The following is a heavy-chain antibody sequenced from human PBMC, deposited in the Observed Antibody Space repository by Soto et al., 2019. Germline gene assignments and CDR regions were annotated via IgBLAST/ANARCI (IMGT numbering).Heavy chain of an antibody. Sequence: PSETLSLTCTVSGGSISSGDYYWSWIRQPPGKGLEWIGYIYYSGSTYYNPSLKSRVTISVDTSKDQFSLKLSSVTAADTAVYYCARDIAAAGIFDYWGQGTLVTVSS. CDR1: GGSISSGDYY. J-gene: IGHJ4*02. CDR2: IYYSGST. D-gene: IGHD6-13*01. CDR3: ARDIAAAGIFDY. V-gene: IGHV4-30-4*01.